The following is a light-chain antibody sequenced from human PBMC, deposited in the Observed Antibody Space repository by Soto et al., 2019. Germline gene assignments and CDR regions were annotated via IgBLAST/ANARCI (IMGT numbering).Light chain of an antibody. CDR3: HQHRSSPWT. CDR2: GAS. V-gene: IGKV3-20*01. CDR1: QSVSSSY. J-gene: IGKJ1*01. Sequence: EIVLTQSPGTLSLSPGERATLSCRASQSVSSSYLAWYQQKPGQAPRLLIYGASSRATGIPDRFSGSGSGTDFTLTICRLEPEDFAVYYCHQHRSSPWTSGQGTKVDIK.